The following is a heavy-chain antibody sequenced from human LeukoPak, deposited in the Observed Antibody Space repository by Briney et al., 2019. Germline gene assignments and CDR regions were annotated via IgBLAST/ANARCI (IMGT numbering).Heavy chain of an antibody. CDR3: ASTGSYYRSNDY. J-gene: IGHJ4*02. Sequence: SSETLSLTCAVYGGSFSGYYWSWIRQPPGKGLEWIGEINHSGSTNYNPSLKSRVTISVDTSKNQFSLKLSSVTAADTAAYYCASTGSYYRSNDYWGQGTLVTVSS. D-gene: IGHD1-26*01. V-gene: IGHV4-34*01. CDR2: INHSGST. CDR1: GGSFSGYY.